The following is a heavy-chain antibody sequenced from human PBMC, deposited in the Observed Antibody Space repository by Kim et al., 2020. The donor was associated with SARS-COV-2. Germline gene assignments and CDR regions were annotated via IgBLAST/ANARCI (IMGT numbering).Heavy chain of an antibody. V-gene: IGHV3-74*01. CDR1: GFTFSNYW. CDR3: ALGTNWANH. CDR2: INSDGSST. J-gene: IGHJ5*02. D-gene: IGHD1-1*01. Sequence: GGSLRLSCAASGFTFSNYWMHWVRQVPGKGLVWVSRINSDGSSTSYADSVKGRFTISRDNAKNTLYLQMNSLRADDTAVYYCALGTNWANHWGQATLVTVSS.